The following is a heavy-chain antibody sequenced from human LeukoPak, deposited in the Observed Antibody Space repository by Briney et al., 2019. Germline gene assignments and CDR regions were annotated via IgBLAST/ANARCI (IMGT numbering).Heavy chain of an antibody. J-gene: IGHJ4*02. V-gene: IGHV1-3*01. CDR1: GYTFTSYA. CDR3: ARQRYSYGSIYFDY. Sequence: ASVKVSCKASGYTFTSYAMHWVRQAPGQRLEWMGWINAGNGNTKYSQKFQGRVTITRDTSASTAYMELSSVTAADTAVYYCARQRYSYGSIYFDYWGQGTLVTVSS. D-gene: IGHD5-18*01. CDR2: INAGNGNT.